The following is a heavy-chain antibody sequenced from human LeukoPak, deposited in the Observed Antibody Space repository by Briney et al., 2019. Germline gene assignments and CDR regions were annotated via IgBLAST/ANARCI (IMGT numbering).Heavy chain of an antibody. V-gene: IGHV4-30-4*01. CDR3: ARGGIAAAGNLNWFDP. CDR2: IYYSGST. Sequence: PPQTLSLTCTVSGGSISSGDYYWSWIRQPPGKGLEWIGYIYYSGSTYYNPSLKSRVTISVDTSKNQFSLKLSSVTAADTAVYYCARGGIAAAGNLNWFDPWGQGTLVTVSS. D-gene: IGHD6-13*01. CDR1: GGSISSGDYY. J-gene: IGHJ5*02.